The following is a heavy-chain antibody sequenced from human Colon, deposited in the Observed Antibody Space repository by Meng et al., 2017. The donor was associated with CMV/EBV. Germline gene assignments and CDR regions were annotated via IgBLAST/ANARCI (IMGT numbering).Heavy chain of an antibody. CDR3: ARMFAASSGWFDP. CDR1: GNIFSSAY. Sequence: ASVKVSCKASGNIFSSAYVHWVRQAPGQGLDWVGMVSLTGERPKYAQKFQGRVTMTRDTSTGTFYMELSSLVSEDTAVYYCARMFAASSGWFDPWGQGTLVTVSS. V-gene: IGHV1-46*01. CDR2: VSLTGERP. D-gene: IGHD6-6*01. J-gene: IGHJ5*02.